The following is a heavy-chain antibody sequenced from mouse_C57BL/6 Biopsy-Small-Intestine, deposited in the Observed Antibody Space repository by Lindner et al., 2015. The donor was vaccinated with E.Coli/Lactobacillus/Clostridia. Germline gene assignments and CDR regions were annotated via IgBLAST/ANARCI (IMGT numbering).Heavy chain of an antibody. Sequence: VQLQESGPGLVKPSQSLSLTCSVTGYSITSGYSWNWIRQFPGNKLEWMGYISYDGSDNYNPSLKNRISITRDTSKNLVFLRLNSVTTEDTATYYCARRTSYDCLYFDYWGQGTTLTVSS. CDR1: GYSITSGYS. CDR3: ARRTSYDCLYFDY. J-gene: IGHJ2*01. CDR2: ISYDGSD. D-gene: IGHD2-4*01. V-gene: IGHV3-6*01.